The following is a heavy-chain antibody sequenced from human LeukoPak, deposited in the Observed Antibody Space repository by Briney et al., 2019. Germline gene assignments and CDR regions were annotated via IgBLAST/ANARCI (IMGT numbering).Heavy chain of an antibody. D-gene: IGHD2-2*01. J-gene: IGHJ5*02. V-gene: IGHV3-21*01. CDR1: GFTFSSYS. CDR3: ARDMNIVVVPAVYPNWFDP. CDR2: ISSSSYI. Sequence: PGGSLRLSCAASGFTFSSYSMNWVRQAPGKGLEWVSSISSSSYIYYADSVKGRFTISRDNAKNSLYLQMNSLRAEDTAVYYCARDMNIVVVPAVYPNWFDPWGQGTLVTVSS.